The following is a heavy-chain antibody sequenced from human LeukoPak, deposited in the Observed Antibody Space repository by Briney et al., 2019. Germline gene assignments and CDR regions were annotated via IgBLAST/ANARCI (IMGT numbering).Heavy chain of an antibody. CDR2: MNPNSGDT. J-gene: IGHJ4*02. V-gene: IGHV1-2*02. D-gene: IGHD3-9*01. CDR3: ARVDLLTGYYFFDY. CDR1: GFTFTGYY. Sequence: ASVKVSCKASGFTFTGYYMYWVRQAPGQGLEWVGWMNPNSGDTNYAQKFQGRVTMTRDTSISTAYMELSRLRSDDTAVYYCARVDLLTGYYFFDYWGQGTLVTVSS.